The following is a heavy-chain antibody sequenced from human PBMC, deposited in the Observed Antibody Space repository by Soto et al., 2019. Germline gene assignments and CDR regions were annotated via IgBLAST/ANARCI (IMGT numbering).Heavy chain of an antibody. D-gene: IGHD3-22*01. CDR2: IIPIFGTA. Sequence: VSSVKVSCKASGGTFSSYAISWVRQAPGQGLEWMGGIIPIFGTANYAQKFQGRVTITADESTSTAYMELSSMRSEETAVYYCASHDSDSSGYYHILRYWGKGTMVGV. J-gene: IGHJ4*02. CDR1: GGTFSSYA. CDR3: ASHDSDSSGYYHILRY. V-gene: IGHV1-69*13.